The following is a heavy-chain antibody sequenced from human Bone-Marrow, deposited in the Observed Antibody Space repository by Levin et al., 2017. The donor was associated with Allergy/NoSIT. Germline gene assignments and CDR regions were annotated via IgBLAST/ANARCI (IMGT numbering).Heavy chain of an antibody. CDR2: IFPSGST. V-gene: IGHV4-61*02. D-gene: IGHD3-10*01. Sequence: SQTLSLTCTVSGASIRTGTYSWNWIRQTAGSRLEWIGRIFPSGSTHYNPSLKSRLTISVDTSKNQFSLRLTSVTAADTAVYYCARALLGFREPLVNAIDLWGQGTMVTVSS. CDR3: ARALLGFREPLVNAIDL. CDR1: GASIRTGTYS. J-gene: IGHJ3*01.